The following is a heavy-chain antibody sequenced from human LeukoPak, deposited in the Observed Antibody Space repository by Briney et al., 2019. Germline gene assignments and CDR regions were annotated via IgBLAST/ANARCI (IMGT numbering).Heavy chain of an antibody. CDR3: ATGGGGVAAAGIDY. V-gene: IGHV4-34*01. Sequence: PSETLSLTCAVYGGSFSGYYWSWLRQPPGKGLEWIGEINHSGSTNYNPSLKSRVTISVETSKNQFSLKLSSVTAADTAVYYCATGGGGVAAAGIDYWGQGTLVTVSS. CDR2: INHSGST. D-gene: IGHD6-13*01. J-gene: IGHJ4*02. CDR1: GGSFSGYY.